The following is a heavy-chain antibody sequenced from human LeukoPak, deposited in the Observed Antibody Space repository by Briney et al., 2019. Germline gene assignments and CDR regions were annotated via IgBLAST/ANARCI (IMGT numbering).Heavy chain of an antibody. D-gene: IGHD3-10*01. Sequence: ASVKVSCKASGYTFTGYYMHWVRQAPGQGLEWTGWINPNSGGTNYAQKFQGRVTMTRDTSISTAYMELSRLRSDDTAVYYCARRPRYYGSGSYSGISDYWGQGTLVTVSS. CDR3: ARRPRYYGSGSYSGISDY. CDR1: GYTFTGYY. CDR2: INPNSGGT. V-gene: IGHV1-2*02. J-gene: IGHJ4*02.